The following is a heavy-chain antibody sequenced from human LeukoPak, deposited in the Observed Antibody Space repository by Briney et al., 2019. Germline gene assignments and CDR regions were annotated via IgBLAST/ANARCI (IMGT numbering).Heavy chain of an antibody. CDR2: IRLDGGEK. V-gene: IGHV3-7*01. CDR3: ARDGTAAGLYFDL. Sequence: GGSLRLSCAVSGFTFSSYWMNWVRQAPGKGLEWVASIRLDGGEKSYVDSVKGRFTISRDNTKNSLYLQMSSLRAEDTAVYFCARDGTAAGLYFDLWGQGTLVTVSS. D-gene: IGHD6-13*01. J-gene: IGHJ4*01. CDR1: GFTFSSYW.